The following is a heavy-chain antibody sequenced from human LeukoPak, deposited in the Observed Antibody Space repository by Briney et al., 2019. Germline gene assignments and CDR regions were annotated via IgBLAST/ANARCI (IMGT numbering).Heavy chain of an antibody. V-gene: IGHV3-23*01. Sequence: PGGSLRLSCAASGFTFSSFAMSWVRQAPGKGLEWVSAISGSGGNTYYADSVKGRFTISRDNSKNTLYLQMNSLRAEDTAAYYCAKDHTTVTTFYFDYWGQGTLVTVSS. CDR2: ISGSGGNT. D-gene: IGHD4-17*01. J-gene: IGHJ4*02. CDR3: AKDHTTVTTFYFDY. CDR1: GFTFSSFA.